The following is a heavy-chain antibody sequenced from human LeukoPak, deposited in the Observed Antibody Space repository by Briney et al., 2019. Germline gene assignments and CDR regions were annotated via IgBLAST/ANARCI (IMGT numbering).Heavy chain of an antibody. CDR2: MNPDGGRT. Sequence: ASVKVSCKASGYTFKDYYIHWVRQVPGQGLEWMARMNPDGGRTDYAQNFQGRVTMTRDMSIDTAYLDLTRLRSDDTATYFCTRNLVGYDPFDIWGQGTLVTICS. D-gene: IGHD1-26*01. V-gene: IGHV1-2*02. J-gene: IGHJ3*02. CDR1: GYTFKDYY. CDR3: TRNLVGYDPFDI.